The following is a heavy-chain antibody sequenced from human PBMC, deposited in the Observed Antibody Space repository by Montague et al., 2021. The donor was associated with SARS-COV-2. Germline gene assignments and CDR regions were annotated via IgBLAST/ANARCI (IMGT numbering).Heavy chain of an antibody. CDR3: ANFAVSGTTADY. CDR1: GDSDSINCPA. CDR2: TCFRSKWFH. J-gene: IGHJ4*02. D-gene: IGHD6-19*01. Sequence: CAISGDSDSINCPAWNWNRQSPLRRLDRLGRTCFRSKWFHDYAISVKSRIIINPDTSKNQFSLQLNSVTPEDTAVYYCANFAVSGTTADYWGQGILVTVSA. V-gene: IGHV6-1*01.